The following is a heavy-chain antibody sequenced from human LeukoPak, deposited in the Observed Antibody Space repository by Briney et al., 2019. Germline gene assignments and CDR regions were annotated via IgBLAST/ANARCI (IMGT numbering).Heavy chain of an antibody. CDR3: ARDLGRYYGSGSYVINY. CDR1: GYTFTGYY. V-gene: IGHV1-2*02. Sequence: ASVKVSCKASGYTFTGYYMHWVRQAPGQGLEWMGWINPNSGGTNYAQKFQGRVTMTRDTSISTPYMELRRLRSDETAVYYCARDLGRYYGSGSYVINYWGQGTLVTVSS. CDR2: INPNSGGT. D-gene: IGHD3-10*01. J-gene: IGHJ4*02.